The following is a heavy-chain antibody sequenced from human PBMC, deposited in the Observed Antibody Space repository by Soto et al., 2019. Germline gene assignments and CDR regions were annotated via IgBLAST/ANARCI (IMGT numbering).Heavy chain of an antibody. V-gene: IGHV3-23*01. CDR1: GFTFSTYA. D-gene: IGHD5-18*01. Sequence: GVLRLSCAASGFTFSTYAMSWVRQAPGKGLEWVSTISGSGGSTYYADSVKGRFTISRDNSKNTLYVQMNSLRAEDTAVYYCARGLRVYSSNFDYWGQGTLVTVSS. J-gene: IGHJ4*02. CDR3: ARGLRVYSSNFDY. CDR2: ISGSGGST.